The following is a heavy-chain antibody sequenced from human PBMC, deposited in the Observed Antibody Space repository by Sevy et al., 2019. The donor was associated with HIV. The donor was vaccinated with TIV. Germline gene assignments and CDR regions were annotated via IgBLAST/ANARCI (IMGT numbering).Heavy chain of an antibody. CDR3: AREGCTKPHDY. CDR2: LSFGCGEI. CDR1: GFTFSKYS. J-gene: IGHJ4*02. V-gene: IGHV3-23*01. D-gene: IGHD2-8*01. Sequence: GGSLRLSCAASGFTFSKYSMSWVRQPPGKGLEWVSTLSFGCGEINYADSVKGRFTISRDNSKSSVYLQMNNLRPEDTSVYFCAREGCTKPHDYWGQGTLVTVSS.